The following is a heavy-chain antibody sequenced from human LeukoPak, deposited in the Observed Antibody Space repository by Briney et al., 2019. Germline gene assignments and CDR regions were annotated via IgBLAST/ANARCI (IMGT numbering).Heavy chain of an antibody. Sequence: SETLSLTCTASGGSISSSSYYWGWIRQPPGKGLEGIGSIYYSGSTYYNPSLKSRVTISVDTSKTQFSLKLSSVTAADTAVYYCAGLWFGELLYNWFDPWGQGTLVTVSS. CDR2: IYYSGST. V-gene: IGHV4-39*01. CDR1: GGSISSSSYY. J-gene: IGHJ5*01. CDR3: AGLWFGELLYNWFDP. D-gene: IGHD3-10*01.